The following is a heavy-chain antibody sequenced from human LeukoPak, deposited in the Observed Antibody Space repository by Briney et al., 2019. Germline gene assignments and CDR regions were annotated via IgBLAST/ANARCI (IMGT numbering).Heavy chain of an antibody. V-gene: IGHV3-74*01. Sequence: GGSLRLSCAASGFTFTNYWMHWVRQAPGMGLVWVSRLPPDELGIIYADSVKGRFTVSRDNAKNTVYLQMNNLRVDDTAMYYCVGTVASRGSEYWGQGALVTVSS. J-gene: IGHJ4*02. CDR3: VGTVASRGSEY. D-gene: IGHD6-6*01. CDR1: GFTFTNYW. CDR2: LPPDELGI.